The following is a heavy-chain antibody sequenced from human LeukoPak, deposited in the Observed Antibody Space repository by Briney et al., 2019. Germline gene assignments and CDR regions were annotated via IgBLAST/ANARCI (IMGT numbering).Heavy chain of an antibody. V-gene: IGHV1-18*01. CDR1: GYTFTSYG. CDR2: ISAYNGNT. D-gene: IGHD2-15*01. Sequence: GASVKVSCKASGYTFTSYGISWVRQAPGQGLEWMGWISAYNGNTNYAQKLQGRVTMTTDTPTSTAYMELRSLRSDDTAVYYCARDLEGAYCSGGSCYHTFDYWGQGTLVTVSS. J-gene: IGHJ4*02. CDR3: ARDLEGAYCSGGSCYHTFDY.